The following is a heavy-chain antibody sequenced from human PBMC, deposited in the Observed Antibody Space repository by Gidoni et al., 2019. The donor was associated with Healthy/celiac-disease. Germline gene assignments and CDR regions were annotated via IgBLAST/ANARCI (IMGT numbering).Heavy chain of an antibody. D-gene: IGHD6-19*01. CDR2: ISGSGGST. Sequence: EVQLLESGGGLVQPGGSLRLSCAASGFTFSSYAMSWVRQAPGKGLEWVSAISGSGGSTYYADSVKGRFTISRDNSKNTLYLQMNSLRAEDTAVYYCAKDLLLLTPTVAGREEIDYWGQGTLVTVSS. V-gene: IGHV3-23*01. CDR3: AKDLLLLTPTVAGREEIDY. J-gene: IGHJ4*02. CDR1: GFTFSSYA.